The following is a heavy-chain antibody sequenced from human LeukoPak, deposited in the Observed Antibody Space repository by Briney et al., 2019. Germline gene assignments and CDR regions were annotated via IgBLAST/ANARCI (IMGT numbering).Heavy chain of an antibody. V-gene: IGHV1-18*01. J-gene: IGHJ4*02. CDR1: GYTFTSYG. D-gene: IGHD3-3*01. CDR2: ISAYNGNT. Sequence: ASVKVSCKASGYTFTSYGISWVRQAPGQGLEWMGWISAYNGNTNYAQKLQGRVTMTTDTSTSTAYMELRSLRSDDTAVYYCARDPSLRFLEWGLLPPVSKVYFDYWGQGTLVTVSS. CDR3: ARDPSLRFLEWGLLPPVSKVYFDY.